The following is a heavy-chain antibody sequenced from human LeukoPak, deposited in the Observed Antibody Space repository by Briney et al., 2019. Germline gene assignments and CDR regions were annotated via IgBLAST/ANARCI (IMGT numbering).Heavy chain of an antibody. Sequence: GGSLRLSCAASGFAFSSHAMCWVRQAPGKGLEWVSSIDISGGSTYYADSAEGRFTISRDNSKNTLYLQMNGLRVEDTALYYCANEVRPNDYWGQGTLVTVSS. CDR3: ANEVRPNDY. CDR2: IDISGGST. J-gene: IGHJ4*02. D-gene: IGHD1-1*01. V-gene: IGHV3-23*01. CDR1: GFAFSSHA.